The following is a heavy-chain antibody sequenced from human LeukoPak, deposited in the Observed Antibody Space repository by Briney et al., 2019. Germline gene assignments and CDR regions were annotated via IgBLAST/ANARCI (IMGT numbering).Heavy chain of an antibody. CDR1: GFTFTTYW. V-gene: IGHV3-74*01. CDR2: INSDGSIT. Sequence: GGSLRLSCAASGFTFTTYWMHWVRQAPGKGLVWVSHINSDGSITSYADSVKGRFTISRDNAKNTLYLQMNSLRADDTAVYYCARDSSGPAFWGQGTLVTVSS. J-gene: IGHJ4*02. D-gene: IGHD6-19*01. CDR3: ARDSSGPAF.